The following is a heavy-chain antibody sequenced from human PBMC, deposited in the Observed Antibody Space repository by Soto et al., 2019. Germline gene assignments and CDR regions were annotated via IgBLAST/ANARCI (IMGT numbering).Heavy chain of an antibody. Sequence: QVQLQESGPGLVKSSETLSLTCTVSGGSISRYYWSWIRQPPGKGLEWLGYIYYSGSTNYNPSLESRVTISVDTSKNQLSLRLNSVTAADTAVYFCARSQYTGYERPTFVSSFEVWGQGILVAVSS. CDR2: IYYSGST. V-gene: IGHV4-59*01. J-gene: IGHJ4*02. D-gene: IGHD1-20*01. CDR3: ARSQYTGYERPTFVSSFEV. CDR1: GGSISRYY.